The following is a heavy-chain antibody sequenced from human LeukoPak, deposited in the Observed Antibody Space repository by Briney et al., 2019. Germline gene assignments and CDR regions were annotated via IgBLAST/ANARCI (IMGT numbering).Heavy chain of an antibody. D-gene: IGHD4-17*01. V-gene: IGHV3-23*01. CDR2: ISISGSKT. CDR1: EFDLSSHA. CDR3: ANEIRPNDY. Sequence: PGGSLRLSCAASEFDLSSHAMTWVRQAPGKGLEWVSAISISGSKTYNADSVKGRFTISRDNSKNTLYLQMNSLRAEDTAVYYCANEIRPNDYWGQGTQVTVSS. J-gene: IGHJ4*02.